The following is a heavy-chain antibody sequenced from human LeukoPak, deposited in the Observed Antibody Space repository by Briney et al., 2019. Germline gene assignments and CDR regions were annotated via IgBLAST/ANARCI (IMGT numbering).Heavy chain of an antibody. V-gene: IGHV4-34*01. J-gene: IGHJ5*02. CDR1: GGSFSGYY. Sequence: ASETLSLTCAVYGGSFSGYYWSWIRQPPGKGLEWIGEINHSGSTNYNPSLKSRVTISVDTSKNQFSLKLSSVTAADTAVYYCARLGYYGSGSFPPWGQGTLVTVSS. CDR3: ARLGYYGSGSFPP. CDR2: INHSGST. D-gene: IGHD3-10*01.